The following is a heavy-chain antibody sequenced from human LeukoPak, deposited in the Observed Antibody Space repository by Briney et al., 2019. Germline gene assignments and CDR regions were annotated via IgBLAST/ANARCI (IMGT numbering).Heavy chain of an antibody. V-gene: IGHV4-30-4*01. CDR3: ARHPIDDSSSWCFDY. CDR1: GGSISSGDYY. D-gene: IGHD6-13*01. J-gene: IGHJ4*02. Sequence: KASQTLPLTCTVSGGSISSGDYYWSWIRQPPGKGLEWIGYIYYSGSTYYNPSLKSRVTISVDTSKNQFSLKLSSVTAADTAVYYCARHPIDDSSSWCFDYWGQGTLVTVSS. CDR2: IYYSGST.